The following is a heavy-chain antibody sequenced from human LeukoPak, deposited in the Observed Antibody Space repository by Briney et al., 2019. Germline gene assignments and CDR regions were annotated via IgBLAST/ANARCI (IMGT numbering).Heavy chain of an antibody. J-gene: IGHJ5*02. CDR3: ARGLEQWLGTDWFDP. CDR1: GYTLTNYA. Sequence: GASVKVSCKASGYTLTNYAVNWVRQAPGQGLEWMGWINPNSGGTNYAQKFQGRVTMTRDTSISTAYMELSRLRSDDTAVYYCARGLEQWLGTDWFDPWGQGTLVTVSS. D-gene: IGHD6-19*01. CDR2: INPNSGGT. V-gene: IGHV1-2*02.